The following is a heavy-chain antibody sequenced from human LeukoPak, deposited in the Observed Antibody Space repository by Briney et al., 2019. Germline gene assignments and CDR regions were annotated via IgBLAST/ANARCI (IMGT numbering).Heavy chain of an antibody. CDR2: IYSGGST. Sequence: GGSLRLSCAASGFTVSSNYMSWVRQAPGKGLEWVSVIYSGGSTYYADSVKGRFTISRDNSKNTLYLQMNSPRAEDTAVYYCARDQPDYGGTGVDYWGQGTLVTVSS. V-gene: IGHV3-53*01. D-gene: IGHD4-23*01. CDR1: GFTVSSNY. CDR3: ARDQPDYGGTGVDY. J-gene: IGHJ4*02.